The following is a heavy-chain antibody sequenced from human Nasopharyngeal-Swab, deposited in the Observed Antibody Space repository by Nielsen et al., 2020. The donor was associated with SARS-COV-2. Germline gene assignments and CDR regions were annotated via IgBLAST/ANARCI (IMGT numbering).Heavy chain of an antibody. CDR2: ISYDGSNK. CDR1: GFTFSSYG. D-gene: IGHD2-2*01. V-gene: IGHV3-30*18. Sequence: GGSLRLSCAASGFTFSSYGMHWVRQAPGKGLEWVAVISYDGSNKYYADSVKGRFTIPRDNSKNTLYLQMSSLRAEDTAVYYCAKGGSTSCYLMCWFDPWGQGTLVTVSS. CDR3: AKGGSTSCYLMCWFDP. J-gene: IGHJ5*02.